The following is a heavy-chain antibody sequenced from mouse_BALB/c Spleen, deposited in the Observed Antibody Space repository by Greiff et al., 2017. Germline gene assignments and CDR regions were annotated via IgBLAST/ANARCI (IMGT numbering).Heavy chain of an antibody. D-gene: IGHD1-1*01. CDR2: ISSGSSTI. J-gene: IGHJ3*01. CDR1: GFTFSSFG. V-gene: IGHV5-17*02. CDR3: ARAGEFYGSSSFAY. Sequence: DVKLVESGGGLVQPGGSRKLSCAASGFTFSSFGMHWVRQAPEKGLEWVAYISSGSSTIYYADTVKGRFTISRDNPKNTLFLQMTSLRSEDTAMYYCARAGEFYGSSSFAYWGQGTLVTVSA.